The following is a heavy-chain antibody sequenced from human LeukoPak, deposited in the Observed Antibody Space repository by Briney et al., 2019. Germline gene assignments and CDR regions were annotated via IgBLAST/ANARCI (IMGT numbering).Heavy chain of an antibody. CDR1: GFTFSSYS. Sequence: GGSLRLSCAASGFTFSSYSMNWVRQAPGKGLEWVGIMSNSGENTFYGEAVKGRFTISRDNSQDTLYLQMNSLRPEDTAVYYCAKGGASVTRYVDYWGQGTLVTVSS. CDR3: AKGGASVTRYVDY. CDR2: MSNSGENT. J-gene: IGHJ4*02. V-gene: IGHV3-30*18. D-gene: IGHD4-17*01.